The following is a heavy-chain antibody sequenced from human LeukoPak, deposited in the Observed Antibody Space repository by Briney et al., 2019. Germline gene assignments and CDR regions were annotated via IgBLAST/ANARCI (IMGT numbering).Heavy chain of an antibody. CDR3: ARAAPVLRYFDWLLFFDY. V-gene: IGHV1-18*01. J-gene: IGHJ4*02. D-gene: IGHD3-9*01. CDR2: ISAYNGNT. Sequence: ASVKVSCKASGYTFTSYGITWVRQAPGQGLEWMGWISAYNGNTNDAQKLQGRVTMTTDTSTSTAYMELRSLRSDDTAVYYCARAAPVLRYFDWLLFFDYWGQGTLVTVSS. CDR1: GYTFTSYG.